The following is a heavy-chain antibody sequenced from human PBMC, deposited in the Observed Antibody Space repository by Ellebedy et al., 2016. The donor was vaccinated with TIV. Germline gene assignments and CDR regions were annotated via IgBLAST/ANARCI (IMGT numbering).Heavy chain of an antibody. CDR1: GYTFSSYG. CDR2: ISTYNGNT. J-gene: IGHJ4*02. CDR3: ARDGTRMAPSGRFDY. D-gene: IGHD6-13*01. V-gene: IGHV1-18*01. Sequence: AASVKVSCKASGYTFSSYGISWVRQAPGQGLEWMGWISTYNGNTNLAQKFQGRVTMTPETSTSTSYIELRSLRSDDTAIYYCARDGTRMAPSGRFDYWGQGTLVTVSS.